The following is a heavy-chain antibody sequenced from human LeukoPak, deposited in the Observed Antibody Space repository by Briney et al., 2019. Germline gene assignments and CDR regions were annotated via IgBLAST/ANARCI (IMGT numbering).Heavy chain of an antibody. CDR2: ISAYNGNT. CDR3: ARDNGDIVVVPAASGDWFDP. V-gene: IGHV1-18*01. Sequence: ASVKVSCKASGYTFTSYGISWVRQAPGQGLEWMGWISAYNGNTNYAQKLQGRVTMTTDTSTSTAYMELRGLRSDDTAVYYCARDNGDIVVVPAASGDWFDPWGQGTLVTVSS. D-gene: IGHD2-2*01. J-gene: IGHJ5*02. CDR1: GYTFTSYG.